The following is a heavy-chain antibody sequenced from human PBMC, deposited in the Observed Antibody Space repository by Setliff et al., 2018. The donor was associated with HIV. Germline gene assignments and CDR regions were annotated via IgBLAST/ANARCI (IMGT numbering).Heavy chain of an antibody. CDR1: GFTFSSYA. J-gene: IGHJ4*02. CDR2: ISSSSSYI. D-gene: IGHD3-22*01. V-gene: IGHV3-21*01. CDR3: ARPNYYDSSGSFDY. Sequence: PGESLKISCAASGFTFSSYAMSWVRQAPGKGLEWVSSISSSSSYIYYADSVKGRFTISRDNAKNSLYLQMNSLRAEDTAVYYCARPNYYDSSGSFDYWGQGTLVTVSS.